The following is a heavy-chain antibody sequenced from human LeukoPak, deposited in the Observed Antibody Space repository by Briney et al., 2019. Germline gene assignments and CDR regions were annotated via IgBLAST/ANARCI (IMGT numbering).Heavy chain of an antibody. D-gene: IGHD6-13*01. CDR3: AILSSHSSSWHFDQWFDY. CDR2: IYPGGSDT. V-gene: IGHV5-51*01. Sequence: KPGESLKISCKGAGYSVTSYWIGLGRQMPGKGLEWRGIIYPGGSDTRYSPSFQGQVTISADKSISTAYLQWSSLKASDTAMYYCAILSSHSSSWHFDQWFDYWGQGTLVTVSS. CDR1: GYSVTSYW. J-gene: IGHJ4*02.